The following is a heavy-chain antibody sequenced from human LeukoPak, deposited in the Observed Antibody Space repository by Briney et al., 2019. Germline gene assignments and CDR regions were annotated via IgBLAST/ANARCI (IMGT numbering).Heavy chain of an antibody. Sequence: ASQRLSCAASGITFSSYALSWVRQAPGKGLEWVSAISGSGGSTYYADSVKGRFTISRDNSKNTLYLQMNSLRAEDTAVYYCAKTPFRLEKVITDYWGQGTLVTVSS. V-gene: IGHV3-23*01. D-gene: IGHD3-22*01. CDR2: ISGSGGST. J-gene: IGHJ4*02. CDR3: AKTPFRLEKVITDY. CDR1: GITFSSYA.